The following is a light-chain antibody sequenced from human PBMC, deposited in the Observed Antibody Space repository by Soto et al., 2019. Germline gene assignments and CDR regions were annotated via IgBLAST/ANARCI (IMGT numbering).Light chain of an antibody. Sequence: DIQMTQSPSSLSASVGDRVTITCQASQDISNYLNWYRQKPGKAPKLLIYDASNLETGVPSRFSGSGSGTDFTFTISSLQPEDIATYYCQQYGSTFGPGTKVDIK. CDR2: DAS. J-gene: IGKJ3*01. CDR3: QQYGST. V-gene: IGKV1-33*01. CDR1: QDISNY.